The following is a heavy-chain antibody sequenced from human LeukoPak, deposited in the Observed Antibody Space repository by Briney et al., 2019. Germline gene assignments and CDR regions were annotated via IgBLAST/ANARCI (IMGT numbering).Heavy chain of an antibody. V-gene: IGHV1-69*05. CDR1: GGTSSSYA. Sequence: SVKVSCKASGGTSSSYAISWVRQAPGQGLEWMGRIIPIFGTANYAQKFQGRVTITTDESTSTAYMELSSLRSEDTAVYYCARSYYDILTGFDYWGQGTLVTVSS. D-gene: IGHD3-9*01. J-gene: IGHJ4*02. CDR3: ARSYYDILTGFDY. CDR2: IIPIFGTA.